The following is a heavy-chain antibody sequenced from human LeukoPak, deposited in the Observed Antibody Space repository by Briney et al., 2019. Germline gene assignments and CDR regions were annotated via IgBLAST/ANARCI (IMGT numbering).Heavy chain of an antibody. V-gene: IGHV1-69*06. J-gene: IGHJ5*02. D-gene: IGHD6-19*01. CDR1: GGTFGSYA. CDR2: IIPIFGTA. Sequence: SVKVSCTASGGTFGSYAISWVRQAPGQGLEWMGGIIPIFGTANYAQKFQGRVTITADKSTSTAYMELSSLRSEDTAVYYCARDGGYSSELYWFDPWGQGTLVTVSS. CDR3: ARDGGYSSELYWFDP.